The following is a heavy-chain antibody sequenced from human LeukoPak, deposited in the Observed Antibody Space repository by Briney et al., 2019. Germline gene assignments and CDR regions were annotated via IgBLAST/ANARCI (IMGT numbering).Heavy chain of an antibody. D-gene: IGHD6-6*01. CDR2: IKQGGGDK. V-gene: IGHV3-7*01. Sequence: GGSLRLSCAASGFTFSSSWMSWVRQAPGKGLEWVASIKQGGGDKYYVDSVKGRFTISRDNAKNSLYLQMNSLRAEDTAVYYCARDTSLGDWGQGTLVTVSS. CDR1: GFTFSSSW. CDR3: ARDTSLGD. J-gene: IGHJ4*02.